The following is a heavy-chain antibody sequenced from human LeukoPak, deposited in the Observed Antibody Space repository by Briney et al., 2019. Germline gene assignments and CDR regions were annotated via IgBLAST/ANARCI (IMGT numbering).Heavy chain of an antibody. CDR3: ARLPGYCSGGSCHNWFDP. CDR1: GASISSYY. J-gene: IGHJ5*02. V-gene: IGHV4-59*08. D-gene: IGHD2-15*01. CDR2: IYYSGST. Sequence: PSETLSLTCTVSGASISSYYRSWIRQPPGKGLEWIGYIYYSGSTNYNPSLKSRVTISVDTSKNQFSLKLRSVTAADTAVYYCARLPGYCSGGSCHNWFDPWGQGTLATVSS.